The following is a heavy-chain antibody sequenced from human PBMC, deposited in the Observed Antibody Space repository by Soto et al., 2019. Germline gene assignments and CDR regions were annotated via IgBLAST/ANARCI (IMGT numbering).Heavy chain of an antibody. Sequence: PGGSLRLSCAASGFTFSSYAMSWVRQAPGKGLEWVSGISGSGISTYADSVKGRFTISRDNSKKTLYLQMNSLRVEDTAVYYCAKDGSRIAAPFVYWGQGTPVTVSS. CDR3: AKDGSRIAAPFVY. CDR1: GFTFSSYA. J-gene: IGHJ4*02. D-gene: IGHD6-13*01. V-gene: IGHV3-23*01. CDR2: ISGSGIST.